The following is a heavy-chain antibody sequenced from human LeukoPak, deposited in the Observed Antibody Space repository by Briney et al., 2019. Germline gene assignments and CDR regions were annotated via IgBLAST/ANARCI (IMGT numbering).Heavy chain of an antibody. V-gene: IGHV4-59*11. CDR3: ARDLAAAAPWFDP. D-gene: IGHD6-13*01. CDR1: GGSISSHY. J-gene: IGHJ5*02. CDR2: IYYSGST. Sequence: SETLSLTCTVSGGSISSHYWSWIRQPPGKGLEWIGYIYYSGSTNYNPSLKSRVTISVDTSKNQFSLKLSSVTAADTAVYYCARDLAAAAPWFDPWVQGTLVTVSS.